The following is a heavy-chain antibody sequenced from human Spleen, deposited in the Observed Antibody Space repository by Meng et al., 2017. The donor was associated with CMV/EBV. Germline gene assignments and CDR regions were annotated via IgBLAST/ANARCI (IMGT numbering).Heavy chain of an antibody. V-gene: IGHV4-59*12. D-gene: IGHD6-6*01. Sequence: SETLSLTCTVSGGSISSYYWSWIRQPPGKGLEWIGYIYYSGSTNDNASLKSRVTISVDTSKNQFSLKLSSVTAADTAVYYCARRVNFVYSSSNYRYFDYWGQGTLVTVSS. CDR2: IYYSGST. CDR1: GGSISSYY. CDR3: ARRVNFVYSSSNYRYFDY. J-gene: IGHJ4*02.